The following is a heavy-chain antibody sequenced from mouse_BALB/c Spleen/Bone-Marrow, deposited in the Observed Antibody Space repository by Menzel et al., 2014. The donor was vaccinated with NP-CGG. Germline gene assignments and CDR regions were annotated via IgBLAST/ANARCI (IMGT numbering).Heavy chain of an antibody. V-gene: IGHV14-3*02. CDR3: ARSGYGSSLFAY. J-gene: IGHJ3*01. Sequence: EVQLQQSGAELVKPGASVKLSCTASGFNIKDTYMHWVKQRPEQGLEWIGRIDPANGSTKYDPKFQGKATITADTSSNTAYLQLSSLTSEDTAVYYCARSGYGSSLFAYWGQGTLVTVSA. CDR2: IDPANGST. CDR1: GFNIKDTY. D-gene: IGHD1-1*01.